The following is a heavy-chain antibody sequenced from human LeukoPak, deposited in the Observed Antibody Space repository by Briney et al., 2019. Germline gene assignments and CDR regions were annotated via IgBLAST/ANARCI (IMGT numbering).Heavy chain of an antibody. CDR2: INSDGSST. V-gene: IGHV3-74*01. CDR3: ARAKIVSFNWFDP. CDR1: GFTFGSYW. J-gene: IGHJ5*02. D-gene: IGHD3-22*01. Sequence: PGGSLRLSCAASGFTFGSYWMHWVRQAPGKGLVWVSRINSDGSSTSYADSVKGRFTISRDNAKNTLYLQMNSLRAEDTAVYYCARAKIVSFNWFDPWGQGTLVTVSS.